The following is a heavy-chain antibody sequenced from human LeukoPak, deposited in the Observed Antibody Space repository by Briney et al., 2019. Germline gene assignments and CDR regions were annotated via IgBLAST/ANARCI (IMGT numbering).Heavy chain of an antibody. CDR2: IHSGGTT. D-gene: IGHD3-3*02. V-gene: IGHV4-4*07. J-gene: IGHJ6*03. CDR3: ARDNGSGYTKGYEHYYYYLDV. CDR1: GDSITDDY. Sequence: SETLSLTCTVSGDSITDDYYTWIRQPAGKGLEWIGRIHSGGTTIYNPSLMSRVTLSIDKSKKYIFLILTSVTAADTALYYCARDNGSGYTKGYEHYYYYLDVWGKGTTVTVSS.